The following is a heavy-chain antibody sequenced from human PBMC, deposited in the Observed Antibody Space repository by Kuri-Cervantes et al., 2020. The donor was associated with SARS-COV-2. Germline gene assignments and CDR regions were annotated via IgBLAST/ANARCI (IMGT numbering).Heavy chain of an antibody. CDR2: IYYSGST. D-gene: IGHD3-10*01. CDR1: GGSISSYY. CDR3: ARFSSGYYGSGSYYATYYYGMDV. J-gene: IGHJ6*02. Sequence: GSLRLSCTVSGGSISSYYWSWIRQLPGKGLEWIGYIYYSGSTNYNPSLKSRVTISVDTSKNQFSLKLCSVTAADTAVYYCARFSSGYYGSGSYYATYYYGMDVWGQGTTVTVSS. V-gene: IGHV4-59*12.